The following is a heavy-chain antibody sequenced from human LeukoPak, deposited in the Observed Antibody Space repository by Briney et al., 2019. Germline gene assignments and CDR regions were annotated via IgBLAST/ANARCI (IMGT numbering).Heavy chain of an antibody. CDR1: GGSISDYF. V-gene: IGHV4-59*01. CDR3: VSNYYHNSGFFDH. J-gene: IGHJ5*02. Sequence: PSETLSLTCTLSGGSISDYFWSWIRQPPGKRLEWIGYIFYTGNTNYNPSLKSRATISIDTSKNQFSLKLRSVTAADTAVYFCVSNYYHNSGFFDHWGQGTLVTVSS. D-gene: IGHD3-22*01. CDR2: IFYTGNT.